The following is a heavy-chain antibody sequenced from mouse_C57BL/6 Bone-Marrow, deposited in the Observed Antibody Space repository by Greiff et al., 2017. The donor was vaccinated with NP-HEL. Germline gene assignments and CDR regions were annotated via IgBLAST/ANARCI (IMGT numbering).Heavy chain of an antibody. V-gene: IGHV1-9*01. CDR3: ASSPLYYYGSSYYWYFDV. CDR1: GYTFTGYW. Sequence: VQLQQSGAELMKPGASVKLSCKATGYTFTGYWIEWVKQRPGHGLEWIGEILPGSGSTNYNEKFKGKATFTADTSSNTAYMQLSSLTTEDSAIYYCASSPLYYYGSSYYWYFDVWGTGTTVTVSS. CDR2: ILPGSGST. J-gene: IGHJ1*03. D-gene: IGHD1-1*01.